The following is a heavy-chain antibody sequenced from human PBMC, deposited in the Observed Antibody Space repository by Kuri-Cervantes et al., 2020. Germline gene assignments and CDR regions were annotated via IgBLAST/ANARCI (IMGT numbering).Heavy chain of an antibody. CDR1: GFTFSSYA. D-gene: IGHD6-19*01. CDR2: ISSSSSYI. J-gene: IGHJ4*02. V-gene: IGHV3-21*01. CDR3: ARELAVAGFDY. Sequence: GESLKISCAASGFTFSSYAMSRVRQAPGKGLEWVSSISSSSSYIYYADSVKGRFTISRDNAKNSLYLQMNSLRAEDTAVYYCARELAVAGFDYWGQGTLVTVSS.